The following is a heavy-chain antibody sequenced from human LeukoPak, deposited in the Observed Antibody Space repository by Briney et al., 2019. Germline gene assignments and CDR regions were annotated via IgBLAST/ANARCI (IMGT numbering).Heavy chain of an antibody. Sequence: ASVKVSCKASGYTFTSYGISWVRQAPGQGLEWMGWISAYNGNTNYAQKLQGRVTMTTDTSTSTAYMELSSLRSEDTAVYYCASEYCGGDCYSEQTPGVIDYWGQGTLVTVSS. CDR1: GYTFTSYG. D-gene: IGHD2-21*01. V-gene: IGHV1-18*01. CDR3: ASEYCGGDCYSEQTPGVIDY. CDR2: ISAYNGNT. J-gene: IGHJ4*02.